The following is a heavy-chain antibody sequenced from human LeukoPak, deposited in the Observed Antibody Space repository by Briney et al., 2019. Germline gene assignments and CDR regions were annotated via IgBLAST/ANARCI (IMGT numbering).Heavy chain of an antibody. Sequence: GPTLRHSSAAPGCTFRGYAMGFGRQGPVKELEWVSAISAGGGSTYYADSVKGRFTISRDNSKNTLYLRMNSLRAEDTALYYCAGTAMGDYVRFPNDYWGQGTLVTVSS. V-gene: IGHV3-23*01. J-gene: IGHJ4*02. CDR1: GCTFRGYA. D-gene: IGHD4-17*01. CDR2: ISAGGGST. CDR3: AGTAMGDYVRFPNDY.